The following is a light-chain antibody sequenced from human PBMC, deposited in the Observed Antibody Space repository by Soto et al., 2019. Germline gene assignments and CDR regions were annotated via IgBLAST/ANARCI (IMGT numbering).Light chain of an antibody. J-gene: IGKJ1*01. V-gene: IGKV1-9*01. CDR3: QQLQPIRGT. CDR1: QGVRSY. Sequence: DIQLTQYPSFLSASVGDRVIITCRASQGVRSYLAWYQQKPGEAPKLVIYAASALQRGVPSRCSGSGSGTELTLTIRRLHPEDFATYYWQQLQPIRGTFGQGTKVEV. CDR2: AAS.